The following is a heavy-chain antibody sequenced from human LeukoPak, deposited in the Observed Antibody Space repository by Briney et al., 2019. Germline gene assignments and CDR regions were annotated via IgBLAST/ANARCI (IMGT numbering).Heavy chain of an antibody. J-gene: IGHJ4*02. Sequence: PGGSLRLSCAAFGFTFSSYAMSWVRQAPGKGLEWVSAISGSGGSTYYADSVKGRFTISRDNSKNTLYLQMNSLRTEDTAVYYCAPWGSGYDYWGQGTLVTVSS. CDR2: ISGSGGST. CDR1: GFTFSSYA. D-gene: IGHD5-12*01. CDR3: APWGSGYDY. V-gene: IGHV3-23*01.